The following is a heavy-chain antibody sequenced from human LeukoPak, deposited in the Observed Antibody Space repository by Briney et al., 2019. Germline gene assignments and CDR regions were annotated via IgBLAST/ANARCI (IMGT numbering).Heavy chain of an antibody. CDR3: ARVYELREEDYFYYYLDV. CDR1: VGSLSGYY. D-gene: IGHD5/OR15-5a*01. J-gene: IGHJ6*03. V-gene: IGHV4-34*01. CDR2: IYHRGIT. Sequence: KTSETLSLTCALYVGSLSGYYWSWMPHPPGGGLEWLGEIYHRGITNYNPSLTSRITISVDRSKNQFSLKLSSVTAADTAVYYCARVYELREEDYFYYYLDVWGKGTAVTVSS.